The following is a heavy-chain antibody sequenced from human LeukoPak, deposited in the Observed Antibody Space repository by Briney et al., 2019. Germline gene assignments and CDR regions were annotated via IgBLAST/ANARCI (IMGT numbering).Heavy chain of an antibody. CDR1: GFTFSSYG. J-gene: IGHJ4*02. D-gene: IGHD2-15*01. V-gene: IGHV3-30*18. Sequence: GGSLRLSCAASGFTFSSYGMHWVRQAPGKGLEWVAVISYDGSNKYYADSVKGRFTISRDNSKNTPYLQMNSLRAEDTAVYYCAKDALGSPAYWGQGTLVTVSS. CDR3: AKDALGSPAY. CDR2: ISYDGSNK.